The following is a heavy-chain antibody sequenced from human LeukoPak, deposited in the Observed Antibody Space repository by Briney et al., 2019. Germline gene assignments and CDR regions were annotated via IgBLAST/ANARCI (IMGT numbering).Heavy chain of an antibody. CDR1: GSTFSSYG. CDR3: ARGGSSGWYFDY. CDR2: ISSSSSYI. Sequence: PGGSLRLSCAASGSTFSSYGMNWVRQAPGKGLEWVSSISSSSSYIYYADSVKGRFTISRDNAKNSLYLQMNSLRAEDTAVYYCARGGSSGWYFDYWGQGTLVTVSS. V-gene: IGHV3-21*01. J-gene: IGHJ4*02. D-gene: IGHD6-19*01.